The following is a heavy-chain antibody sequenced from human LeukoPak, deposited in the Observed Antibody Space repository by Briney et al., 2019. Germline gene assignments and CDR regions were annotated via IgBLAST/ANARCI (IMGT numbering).Heavy chain of an antibody. CDR2: IYSGGTT. V-gene: IGHV3-53*01. J-gene: IGHJ3*02. CDR1: GFTFSSYS. CDR3: ARDRDYRGAFDI. Sequence: GGSLRLSCAASGFTFSSYSMSWVRQAPGKGLEWVSVIYSGGTTYYADSVKGRFTISRDNSKNTLYLQMNSLRAEDTAVYYCARDRDYRGAFDIWGQGTMVTVSS. D-gene: IGHD4-11*01.